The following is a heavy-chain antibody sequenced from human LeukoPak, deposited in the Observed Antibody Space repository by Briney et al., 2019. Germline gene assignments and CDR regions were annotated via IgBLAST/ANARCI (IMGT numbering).Heavy chain of an antibody. J-gene: IGHJ4*02. V-gene: IGHV4-38-2*01. CDR2: FFQSEKS. D-gene: IGHD3-10*02. Sequence: SETLSLTCDISGHSTTRGYYWAWFRQSPGRGPEWIATFFQSEKSFYNASLESRVIMSLDTSKSQFSLNLASVTAADTAVYYCARVLPVPYLLDSWGQGTHVTVSS. CDR3: ARVLPVPYLLDS. CDR1: GHSTTRGYY.